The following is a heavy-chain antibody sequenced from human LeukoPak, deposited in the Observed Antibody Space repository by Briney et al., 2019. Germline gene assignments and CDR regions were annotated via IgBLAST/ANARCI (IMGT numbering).Heavy chain of an antibody. Sequence: PGGSLRLSCAASGFTFSSYGMHWVRQAPGKGLEWVAVISYDGSNKYYADSVKGRFTISRDNSKNTLYLQMNSLRAEDTAVYYCTKDVLYHYYDNSGYLFDYWGQGTLVTVSS. CDR3: TKDVLYHYYDNSGYLFDY. CDR1: GFTFSSYG. V-gene: IGHV3-30*18. D-gene: IGHD3-22*01. CDR2: ISYDGSNK. J-gene: IGHJ4*02.